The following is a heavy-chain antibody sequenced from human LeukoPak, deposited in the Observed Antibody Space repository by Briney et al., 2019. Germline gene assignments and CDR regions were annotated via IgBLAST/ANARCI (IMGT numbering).Heavy chain of an antibody. CDR3: ARIHRYCSGGACYVLDN. CDR1: GGSISTYY. Sequence: SETLSLTCTVSGGSISTYYGNWIRQAPGKGLEWIGYIYYSGSTNYNPSFKSRITISVDTSRNQFSLQLSSVTAADTAVYYCARIHRYCSGGACYVLDNWGQGTLVAVSS. V-gene: IGHV4-59*01. J-gene: IGHJ4*02. D-gene: IGHD2-15*01. CDR2: IYYSGST.